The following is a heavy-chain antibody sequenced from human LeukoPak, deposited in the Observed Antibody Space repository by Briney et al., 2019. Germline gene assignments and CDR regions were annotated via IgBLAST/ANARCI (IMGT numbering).Heavy chain of an antibody. J-gene: IGHJ4*02. Sequence: GGSLRLSCAASGFTFGTYWMSWVRQAPGKGLEWVANIKEDGSEKYYVDSVKGRFTISRDNAKNSLYLQVNTLRAEDTAVYYCAKDRILGAAPYYFDYWGQGTLVTVSS. CDR2: IKEDGSEK. V-gene: IGHV3-7*01. CDR1: GFTFGTYW. D-gene: IGHD1-26*01. CDR3: AKDRILGAAPYYFDY.